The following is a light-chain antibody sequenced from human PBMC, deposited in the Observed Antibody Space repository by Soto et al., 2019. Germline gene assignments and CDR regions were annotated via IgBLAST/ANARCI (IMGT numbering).Light chain of an antibody. CDR1: QSVSNN. V-gene: IGKV3-15*01. CDR2: DAS. Sequence: EIVLTQSPGTLSLSPGERGTLSFMASQSVSNNYLAWYQQKPGQAPRLLIYDASTRATGIPARISGSGSGTEFTLTISSLQSEDFAVYYCQQYKNWRTFGQGTKVDIK. J-gene: IGKJ1*01. CDR3: QQYKNWRT.